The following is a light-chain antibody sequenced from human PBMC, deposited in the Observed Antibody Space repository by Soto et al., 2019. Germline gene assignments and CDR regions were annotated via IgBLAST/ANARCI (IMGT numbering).Light chain of an antibody. CDR2: AAS. CDR1: QDIAFY. Sequence: EIQMTQSPSSLSVSVGDRVTMSCRTSQDIAFYLNWYQQKPGKAPQLLIYAASNLQLGAPSRFSGSGSGTVFTLTINSLQPGDFATYFCQQNYYIPYSFGQGTKLEI. CDR3: QQNYYIPYS. J-gene: IGKJ2*01. V-gene: IGKV1-39*01.